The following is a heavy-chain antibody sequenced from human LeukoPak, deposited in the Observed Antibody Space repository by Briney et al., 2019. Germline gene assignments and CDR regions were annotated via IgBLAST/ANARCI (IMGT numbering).Heavy chain of an antibody. D-gene: IGHD1-26*01. V-gene: IGHV3-48*01. CDR3: ARDRGRVGAMGFDY. Sequence: GGSLRLSCAASGFTFSDFGMTWVRQAPGKGLEWVSYISSSSLSIYYADSVKGRFTISRDNSKNTLYLQMNSLRAEDTAVYYCARDRGRVGAMGFDYWGQGTLVTVSS. J-gene: IGHJ4*02. CDR1: GFTFSDFG. CDR2: ISSSSLSI.